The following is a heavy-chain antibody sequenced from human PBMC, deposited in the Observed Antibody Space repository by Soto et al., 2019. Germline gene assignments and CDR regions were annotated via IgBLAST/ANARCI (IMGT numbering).Heavy chain of an antibody. Sequence: QVQLQESGPGLVKPSETLSLTCTVSGGSVSSGSYYWSWIRQPPGKGLEWIGYIYYSGSTKYNPSLQCSVNISVDTSKNPFSPELSSVAAADTAGDYWARGVDYGENWFDPWGQGTLVTVSS. V-gene: IGHV4-61*01. CDR3: ARGVDYGENWFDP. J-gene: IGHJ5*02. CDR2: IYYSGST. CDR1: GGSVSSGSYY. D-gene: IGHD4-17*01.